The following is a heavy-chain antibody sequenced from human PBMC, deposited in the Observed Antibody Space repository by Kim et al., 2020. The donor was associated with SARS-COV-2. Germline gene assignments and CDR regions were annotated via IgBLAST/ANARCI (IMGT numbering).Heavy chain of an antibody. CDR1: GGSISSSSYY. J-gene: IGHJ1*01. V-gene: IGHV4-39*01. CDR2: IYYSGST. CDR3: ARHRHCSSTSCYRPWGEYFQH. D-gene: IGHD2-2*01. Sequence: SETLSLTCTVSGGSISSSSYYWGWIRQPPGKGLEWIGSIYYSGSTYYNPSLKSRVTISVDTSKNQFSLRLSSVTAADTAVYYCARHRHCSSTSCYRPWGEYFQHRGQGTLDTVSS.